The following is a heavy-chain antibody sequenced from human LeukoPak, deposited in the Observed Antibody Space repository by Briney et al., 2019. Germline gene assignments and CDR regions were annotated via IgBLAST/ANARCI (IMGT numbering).Heavy chain of an antibody. CDR1: GGSISSSSYY. CDR3: ARDSLSQNWSGYSISFDY. V-gene: IGHV4-39*07. D-gene: IGHD3-3*01. J-gene: IGHJ4*02. Sequence: TPSETLSLTCTVSGGSISSSSYYWGWIRQPPGKGLEWIGSIYYSGSTYYNPSLKSRVTISVDTSKNQFSLKLSSVTATDTAVYYCARDSLSQNWSGYSISFDYWGQGTLVTVSS. CDR2: IYYSGST.